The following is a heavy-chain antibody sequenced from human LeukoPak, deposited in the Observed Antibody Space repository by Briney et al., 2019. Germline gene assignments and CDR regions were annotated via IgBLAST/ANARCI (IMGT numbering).Heavy chain of an antibody. CDR3: AKDLEDSGWYSDPGGN. CDR2: ISGSGGST. V-gene: IGHV3-23*01. Sequence: GGSLRLSCAASGFTFSSYAMSWVRQAPGKGLEWVSAISGSGGSTYYADSVKGRFTISRDNSKNTLYLQMNSLRAEDTAVYYCAKDLEDSGWYSDPGGNWGQGTLVTVSS. CDR1: GFTFSSYA. D-gene: IGHD6-19*01. J-gene: IGHJ4*02.